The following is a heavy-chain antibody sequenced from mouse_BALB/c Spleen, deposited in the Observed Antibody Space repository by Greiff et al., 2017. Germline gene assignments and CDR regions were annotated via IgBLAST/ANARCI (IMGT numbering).Heavy chain of an antibody. CDR2: SRNKANDYTT. J-gene: IGHJ3*01. V-gene: IGHV7-1*02. CDR3: ARDYYGSSYVRFAY. D-gene: IGHD1-1*01. CDR1: GFTFSDFY. Sequence: EVMLVESGGGLVQPGGSLRLSCATSGFTFSDFYMEWVRQPPGKRLEWIAASRNKANDYTTEYSASVKGRFIVSRDTSQSILYLQMNALRAEDTAIYYCARDYYGSSYVRFAYWGQGTLVTVSA.